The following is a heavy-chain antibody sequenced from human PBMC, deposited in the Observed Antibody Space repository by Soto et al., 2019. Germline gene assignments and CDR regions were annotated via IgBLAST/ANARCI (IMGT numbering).Heavy chain of an antibody. V-gene: IGHV3-48*02. Sequence: EVQLVESGGGLVQPGGSLRLSCAASGFTFSSYGMNWVRQAPGKGLEWVSFISSSTSTIYHADSVKGRFTISRDNAKNLLYLQMNSLRDEDTAVYYCARDLERSGGYGFDPWGQGTLVTVSS. J-gene: IGHJ5*02. CDR1: GFTFSSYG. CDR2: ISSSTSTI. D-gene: IGHD1-26*01. CDR3: ARDLERSGGYGFDP.